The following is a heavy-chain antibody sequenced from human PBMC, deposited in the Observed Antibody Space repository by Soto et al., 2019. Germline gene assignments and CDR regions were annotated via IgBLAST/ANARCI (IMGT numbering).Heavy chain of an antibody. CDR1: GYSFSTYW. CDR3: ARHDVAVHRRKGQKIRASWFAP. J-gene: IGHJ5*02. V-gene: IGHV5-51*01. CDR2: IYPGDSDT. Sequence: PGESLKLSCQGSGYSFSTYWIGWVRQMPGRGLEWMGIIYPGDSDTRYSPSFQGQVTISADKSISTAYLQWSSLKASDTAMYYCARHDVAVHRRKGQKIRASWFAPWGQGTLVNVSS. D-gene: IGHD6-19*01.